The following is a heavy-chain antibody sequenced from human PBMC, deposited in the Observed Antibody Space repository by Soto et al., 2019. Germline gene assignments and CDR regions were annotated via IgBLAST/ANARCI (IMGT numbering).Heavy chain of an antibody. J-gene: IGHJ4*02. CDR1: GFSFSNYW. Sequence: EVQLVESGGGLVQPGESLTLSCAASGFSFSNYWISWVRQAPGKGLEWVANINQDGSQKYHVDSVKGRFTITRDNAKNRQSLQMSSLRAEDTAVYYCAENRPGESGSYGIWGQGTLVIVSS. CDR3: AENRPGESGSYGI. CDR2: INQDGSQK. V-gene: IGHV3-7*02. D-gene: IGHD3-10*01.